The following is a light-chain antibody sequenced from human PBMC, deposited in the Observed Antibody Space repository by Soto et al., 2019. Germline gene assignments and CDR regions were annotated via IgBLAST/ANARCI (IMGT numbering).Light chain of an antibody. CDR2: EVR. V-gene: IGLV2-14*01. CDR3: SSYTSSSSGV. Sequence: QSVLTQPASVSGSPGQSITISCTGTSSDVGGFNYVSWYQQHPGKTPKLLISEVRNRPSGVSNRFSGSKSGNTASLTISGLQAEDEADYYCSSYTSSSSGVFGTGTKVTVL. J-gene: IGLJ1*01. CDR1: SSDVGGFNY.